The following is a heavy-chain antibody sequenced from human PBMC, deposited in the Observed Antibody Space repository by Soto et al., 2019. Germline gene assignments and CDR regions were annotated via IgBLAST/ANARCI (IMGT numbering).Heavy chain of an antibody. J-gene: IGHJ4*01. CDR1: GDSSSHGYY. D-gene: IGHD1-1*01. Sequence: SETLSVTYAYSGDSSSHGYYLAWIRPTPGKWLEWIGSIYHSGNTYYHPSLKSRVSISLDTSKNHFSLELTSVTAADTAVEYCAGVQLACRGRFDYWG. V-gene: IGHV4-38-2*01. CDR3: AGVQLACRGRFDY. CDR2: IYHSGNT.